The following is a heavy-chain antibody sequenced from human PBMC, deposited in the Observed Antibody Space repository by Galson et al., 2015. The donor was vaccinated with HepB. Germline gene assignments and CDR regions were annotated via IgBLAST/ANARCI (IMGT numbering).Heavy chain of an antibody. D-gene: IGHD3-22*01. CDR2: IIPMFDTA. CDR1: GGSFNTYA. CDR3: ARDRADYYDSSGYSGAFDI. Sequence: SVKVSCKGSGGSFNTYAISWLRQAPGQGLEWMGGIIPMFDTAIYAQKFQGRVTITADKSTNTAYMDLSSLRSEDTAVYYCARDRADYYDSSGYSGAFDIWGHETMVTVSS. V-gene: IGHV1-69*06. J-gene: IGHJ3*02.